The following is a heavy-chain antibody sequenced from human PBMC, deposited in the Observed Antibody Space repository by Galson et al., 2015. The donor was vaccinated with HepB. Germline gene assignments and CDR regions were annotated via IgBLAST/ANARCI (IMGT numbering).Heavy chain of an antibody. D-gene: IGHD5-24*01. CDR3: ARDASVGATMYYFDY. CDR1: GFTVSSNY. J-gene: IGHJ4*02. V-gene: IGHV3-66*02. Sequence: SLRLSCAASGFTVSSNYMSWVRQAPGKGLEWVSVIYSGGSTYYADSVKGRFTISRDNSKNTLYLQMNSLRAEDTAVYYCARDASVGATMYYFDYWGQGTLVTVSS. CDR2: IYSGGST.